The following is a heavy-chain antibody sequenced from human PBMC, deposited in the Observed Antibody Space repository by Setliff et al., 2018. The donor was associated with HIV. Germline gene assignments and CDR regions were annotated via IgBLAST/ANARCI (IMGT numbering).Heavy chain of an antibody. V-gene: IGHV5-51*01. CDR3: ARLLMPRGFSYGSYYYYGMDV. CDR2: IYPGDSDT. CDR1: GYSFTTYW. Sequence: PGESLKISCKGSGYSFTTYWIGWVRQMPGKGLEWMGMIYPGDSDTRYSPSFQGQVTISADKSISTAYLQWSSLKASDTATYYCARLLMPRGFSYGSYYYYGMDVWGQGTAVTVSS. D-gene: IGHD5-18*01. J-gene: IGHJ6*02.